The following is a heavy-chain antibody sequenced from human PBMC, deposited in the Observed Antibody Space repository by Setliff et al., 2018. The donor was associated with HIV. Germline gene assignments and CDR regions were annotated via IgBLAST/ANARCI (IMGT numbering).Heavy chain of an antibody. Sequence: SETLSLTCTVSGASITSSYWTWIRQSPGRGLEYLGYIYYSGDSNYSPTLKSRLSMSLDASTSQFSLRLNSLTAADTAMYYCARFARDPTDWGRGILVTVSS. CDR1: GASITSSY. V-gene: IGHV4-59*08. CDR2: IYYSGDS. CDR3: ARFARDPTD. J-gene: IGHJ4*02.